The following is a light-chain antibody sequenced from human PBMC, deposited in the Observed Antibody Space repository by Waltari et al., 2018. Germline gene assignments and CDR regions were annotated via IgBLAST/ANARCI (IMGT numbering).Light chain of an antibody. CDR3: SSYTSSSTLVV. Sequence: QSALTQPASVSGSPGQSITISCTGTSSDVGGYKYFSWYQQHPGKAPKLMIYEVSNRPSGVSNRFSGSKSGNTASLTISGLQAEDEADYYCSSYTSSSTLVVFGGGTKLTVL. V-gene: IGLV2-14*01. CDR1: SSDVGGYKY. J-gene: IGLJ2*01. CDR2: EVS.